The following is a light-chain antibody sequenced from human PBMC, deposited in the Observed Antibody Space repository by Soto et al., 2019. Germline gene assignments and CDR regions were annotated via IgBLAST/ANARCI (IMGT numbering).Light chain of an antibody. J-gene: IGKJ1*01. Sequence: DIVLTQSPGTLSLSPGERATLSCRASQIVTSRYLAWYQQKPGQSPRLLIFGASIRDSGVTDRFSGSGSGTDFTLTISRLEAEDSAVYYCQQYGSSPGTFGQGTKLEIK. CDR1: QIVTSRY. CDR3: QQYGSSPGT. CDR2: GAS. V-gene: IGKV3-20*01.